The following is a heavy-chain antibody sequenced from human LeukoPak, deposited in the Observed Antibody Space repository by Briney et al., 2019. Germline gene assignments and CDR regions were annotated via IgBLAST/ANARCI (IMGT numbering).Heavy chain of an antibody. Sequence: PGGSLRLSCAASGFTFSSNGMHWVRQAPAKGLEWVAVIWYDGNNKYYADSVKGRFTISRDNSKSTLYLQTNSLRAEDPAVYYCAKDRYSGVNTIDYWGQGTLVTVSS. V-gene: IGHV3-30*02. D-gene: IGHD6-19*01. CDR3: AKDRYSGVNTIDY. J-gene: IGHJ4*02. CDR2: IWYDGNNK. CDR1: GFTFSSNG.